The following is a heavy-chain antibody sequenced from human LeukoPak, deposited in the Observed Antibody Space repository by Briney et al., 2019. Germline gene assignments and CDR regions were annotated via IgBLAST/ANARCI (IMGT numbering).Heavy chain of an antibody. V-gene: IGHV3-21*01. CDR1: GFTFSSYG. Sequence: GGSLRLSCAASGFTFSSYGMSWVRQAPGKGLEWVSSISSSSSYIYYADSVKGRFTISRDNAKNSLYLQMNSLRAEDTAVYYCARDFPTYYYDSSGYHNFDYWGQGTLVTVSS. J-gene: IGHJ4*02. D-gene: IGHD3-22*01. CDR3: ARDFPTYYYDSSGYHNFDY. CDR2: ISSSSSYI.